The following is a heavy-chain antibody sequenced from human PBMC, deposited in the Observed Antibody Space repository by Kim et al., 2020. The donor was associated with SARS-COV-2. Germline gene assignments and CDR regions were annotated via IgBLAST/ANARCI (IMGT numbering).Heavy chain of an antibody. Sequence: GGSLRLSCAASGFTFDDYAMHWVRQAPGKGLEWVSVISWDSGSIGYADSVKGRFTISRDNAKNSLYLQMNSLRAEDTALYYCVKDTSSRGNFDYRFVPRCQGTLVTVSS. CDR1: GFTFDDYA. D-gene: IGHD3-9*01. J-gene: IGHJ5*02. CDR2: ISWDSGSI. CDR3: VKDTSSRGNFDYRFVP. V-gene: IGHV3-9*01.